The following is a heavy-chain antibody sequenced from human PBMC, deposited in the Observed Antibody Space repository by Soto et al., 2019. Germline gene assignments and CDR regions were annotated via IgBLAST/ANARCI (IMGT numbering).Heavy chain of an antibody. V-gene: IGHV1-18*01. CDR3: ARDQYCGSGGCYLNYFDP. J-gene: IGHJ5*02. CDR2: ISAYNGNT. CDR1: GYTFTGYG. D-gene: IGHD2-15*01. Sequence: ASVKVSCKASGYTFTGYGISWVRQAPGRGLEWMGWISAYNGNTKNGQNLQGRLTMTTETSTSTAYMELRSLRSDDTAIYYCARDQYCGSGGCYLNYFDPWGQGTLVTVSS.